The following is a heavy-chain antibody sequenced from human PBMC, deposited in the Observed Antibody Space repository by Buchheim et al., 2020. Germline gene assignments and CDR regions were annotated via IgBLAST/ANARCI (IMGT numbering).Heavy chain of an antibody. CDR1: GFTFDDYA. CDR3: RGIAARGMVDY. Sequence: EVQLVESGGGLVQPGRSLRLSCAASGFTFDDYAMHWVRPAPGKGLEWVSGICWISGSIGYADSVKGRFTISRDNAKNSLYLQMNSLRAEDTALYYCRGIAARGMVDYWGQGTL. D-gene: IGHD6-6*01. V-gene: IGHV3-9*01. CDR2: ICWISGSI. J-gene: IGHJ4*02.